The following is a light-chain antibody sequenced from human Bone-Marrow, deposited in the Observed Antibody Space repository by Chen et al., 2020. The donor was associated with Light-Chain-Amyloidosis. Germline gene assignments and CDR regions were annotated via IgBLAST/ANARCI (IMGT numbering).Light chain of an antibody. CDR1: QSVSSK. CDR3: QKYNNWPRT. CDR2: GAS. J-gene: IGKJ1*01. V-gene: IGKV3-15*01. Sequence: EIVMKQSPATLSVSPGERGTLSCRASQSVSSKLAWDQQKPGQAPRLLIYGASTRGTGMPVRFSGSGSGTEFTLTSRSMQSEDFAGYYCQKYNNWPRTFGQGTKVEIK.